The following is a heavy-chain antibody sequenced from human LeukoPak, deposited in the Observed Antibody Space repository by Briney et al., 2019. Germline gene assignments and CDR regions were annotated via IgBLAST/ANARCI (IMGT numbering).Heavy chain of an antibody. CDR3: ASSHDSSGND. CDR1: GFSFSTYW. D-gene: IGHD3-22*01. CDR2: IHKDGRVM. J-gene: IGHJ4*02. Sequence: GGSLRLSCAASGFSFSTYWMAWVRQAPGKGLEWVGNIHKDGRVMFYAASVKGRFTISRDNAKNSLYPDMNSLRDEDTAIYYCASSHDSSGNDWGQGTLVTVTS. V-gene: IGHV3-7*03.